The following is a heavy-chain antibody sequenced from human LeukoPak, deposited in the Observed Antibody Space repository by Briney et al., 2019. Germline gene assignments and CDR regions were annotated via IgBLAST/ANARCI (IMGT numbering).Heavy chain of an antibody. CDR1: GFTFDDYA. J-gene: IGHJ2*01. V-gene: IGHV3-9*01. CDR3: AKDSSSSSFTIAVAGVYWYFDL. D-gene: IGHD6-19*01. CDR2: ISWNSGSI. Sequence: GGSLRLSCAASGFTFDDYAMHWVRQAPGKGLEWVSGISWNSGSIGYADSVKGRFTISRDNAKNSLYLQMNSLRAEDTALYYCAKDSSSSSFTIAVAGVYWYFDLWGRGTLVTVSS.